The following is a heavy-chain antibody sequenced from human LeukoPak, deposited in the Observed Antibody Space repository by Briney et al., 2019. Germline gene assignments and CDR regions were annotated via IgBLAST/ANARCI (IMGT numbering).Heavy chain of an antibody. CDR3: VRDDSGTQHYYYGMDV. Sequence: GGSLRLSCAASGFTFSDYSMNWVRQAPGKGLEWVSYSSSGGSTKYYADSVRGRFTISRDNAKNSLYLQMNSLRAEDTAVYYCVRDDSGTQHYYYGMDVWGQGTTVTVS. CDR1: GFTFSDYS. J-gene: IGHJ6*02. D-gene: IGHD1-26*01. V-gene: IGHV3-48*01. CDR2: SSSGGSTK.